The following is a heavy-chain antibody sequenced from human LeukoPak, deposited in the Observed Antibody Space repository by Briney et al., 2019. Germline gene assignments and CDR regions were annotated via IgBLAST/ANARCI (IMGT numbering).Heavy chain of an antibody. CDR1: GYSFTNYW. D-gene: IGHD3-22*01. J-gene: IGHJ4*02. CDR3: ARPEDETGISPYE. CDR2: IYPGDSDT. V-gene: IGHV5-51*01. Sequence: GESLKISCEGSGYSFTNYWIGWVRQMPGKGLEWMGVIYPGDSDTRYSPSFQGQVTISADKSISTAYLQWSSLKASDTAMYYRARPEDETGISPYEWGQGTLVTVSS.